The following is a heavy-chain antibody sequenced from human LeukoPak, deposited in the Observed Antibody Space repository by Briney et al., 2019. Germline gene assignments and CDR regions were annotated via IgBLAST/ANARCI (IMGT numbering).Heavy chain of an antibody. V-gene: IGHV1-69*13. J-gene: IGHJ6*03. CDR3: ARVSPPGYGSGPLEYYYYYMDV. D-gene: IGHD3-10*01. CDR2: IIPIFGTA. CDR1: GGTFSSYA. Sequence: GASVKVSCKASGGTFSSYAISWVRQAPGQGLEWMGGIIPIFGTANYAQKFQGRVTITADESTSTAYMELSSLRSEDTAVYYCARVSPPGYGSGPLEYYYYYMDVWGKGTTVTVSS.